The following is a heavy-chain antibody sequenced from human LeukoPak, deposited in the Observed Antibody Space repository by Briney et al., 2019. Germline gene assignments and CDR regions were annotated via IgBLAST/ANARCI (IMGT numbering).Heavy chain of an antibody. CDR3: ARDHRGDNYPNPDP. V-gene: IGHV3-48*02. CDR2: ISDSSHAI. CDR1: GFTFSSYS. D-gene: IGHD1-1*01. J-gene: IGHJ5*02. Sequence: GGSLRLSCAASGFTFSSYSMIWVRQAPGKGLEWVSYISDSSHAIYHADSVKGRFTISRDNAKDSLYLQMNSLRDEDTAVYYCARDHRGDNYPNPDPWGQGTLVTVSS.